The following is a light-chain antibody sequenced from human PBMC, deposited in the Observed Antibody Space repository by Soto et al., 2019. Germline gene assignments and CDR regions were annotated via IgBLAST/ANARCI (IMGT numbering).Light chain of an antibody. Sequence: DIQLTQSPSSLSPSVGDRITLSCRASQSISRNLNWYQQMPGKAPSLLIYAARDLQSGVPGRFTGSGSGTEFNLTISSLQPEDIATYYGQQSHSTPYTFRQGTKLEI. V-gene: IGKV1-39*01. CDR1: QSISRN. CDR3: QQSHSTPYT. CDR2: AAR. J-gene: IGKJ2*01.